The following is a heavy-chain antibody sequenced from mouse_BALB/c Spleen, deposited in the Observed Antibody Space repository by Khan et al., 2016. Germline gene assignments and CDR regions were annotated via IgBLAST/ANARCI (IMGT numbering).Heavy chain of an antibody. CDR3: ASSNDNYLTWFAY. V-gene: IGHV1-39*01. J-gene: IGHJ3*01. CDR2: IDPYYGGA. Sequence: VQLQQSGPELEKPGASVKISCKASGYSFTGYNMNWVKLSNGKSLEWIGNIDPYYGGAGYNQKFKGKATLTVDKSYSTAYMQLKSLTSADSAVXYCASSNDNYLTWFAYWGQGTLVTVSA. CDR1: GYSFTGYN. D-gene: IGHD2-1*01.